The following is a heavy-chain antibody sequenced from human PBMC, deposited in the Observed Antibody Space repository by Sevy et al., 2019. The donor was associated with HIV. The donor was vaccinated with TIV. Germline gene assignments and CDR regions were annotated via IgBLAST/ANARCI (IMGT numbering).Heavy chain of an antibody. D-gene: IGHD1-26*01. J-gene: IGHJ4*01. CDR1: GFAFSTHA. V-gene: IGHV3-30-3*01. Sequence: GGSLRLSCAASGFAFSTHAMHWVRQAPGKGLEWVAVISSEGTETFYAASVEGRFTISRDNSKNMLSLQINSLRPEDTAVYYCARDGGYSVKWYPLYWGHGTLVTVSS. CDR2: ISSEGTET. CDR3: ARDGGYSVKWYPLY.